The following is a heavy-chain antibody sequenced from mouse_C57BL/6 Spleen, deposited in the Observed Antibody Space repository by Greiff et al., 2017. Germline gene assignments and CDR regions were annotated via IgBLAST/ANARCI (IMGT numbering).Heavy chain of an antibody. V-gene: IGHV1-63*01. CDR3: ARSSGGGYFDV. J-gene: IGHJ1*03. CDR2: IYPGGGYT. CDR1: GYTFTNYW. Sequence: QVQLQQSGAELVRPGTSVKMSCKASGYTFTNYWIGWAKQRPGHGLEWIGDIYPGGGYTNYNGKFKGKATLTADKSSSTAYMQFSSLTSEDSAVYYCARSSGGGYFDVWGTGTTVTVSS.